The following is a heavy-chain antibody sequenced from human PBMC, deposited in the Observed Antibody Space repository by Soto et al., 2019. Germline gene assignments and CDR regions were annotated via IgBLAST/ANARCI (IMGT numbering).Heavy chain of an antibody. CDR1: GYTFVDYA. D-gene: IGHD2-21*01. J-gene: IGHJ5*02. CDR3: TREAIVAENWFDP. CDR2: MNPNTGNI. Sequence: QVQLVQSGAEVKRPGASVKISCRASGYTFVDYALRWVRQAPGQGLEWVGWMNPNTGNITYSHNFEDRVSITRDRATSTAYMELRGLRSEDTAVYFCTREAIVAENWFDPWGQGTLVTVSS. V-gene: IGHV1-3*01.